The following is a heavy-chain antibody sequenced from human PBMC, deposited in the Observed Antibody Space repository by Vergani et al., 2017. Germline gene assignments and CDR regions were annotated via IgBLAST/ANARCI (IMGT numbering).Heavy chain of an antibody. V-gene: IGHV4-59*01. CDR2: IYYSGST. CDR1: GGSISSYY. CDR3: AREVWVNDYYYDYMDV. D-gene: IGHD3-16*01. J-gene: IGHJ6*03. Sequence: QVQLQESGPGLVKPSETLSLTCTVSGGSISSYYWSWIRQPPGKGLEWIGYIYYSGSTNYNPSLKSRVTISVDTSKNQFSLKLSSVTAADTAVYYCAREVWVNDYYYDYMDVWGKGTTVTVSS.